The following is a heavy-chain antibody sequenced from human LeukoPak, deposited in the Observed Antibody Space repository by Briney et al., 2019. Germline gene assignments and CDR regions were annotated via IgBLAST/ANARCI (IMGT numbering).Heavy chain of an antibody. CDR1: GFTFSSYG. CDR3: ARDRDYGDYPYYFDY. V-gene: IGHV3-30*03. D-gene: IGHD4-17*01. Sequence: GRSLRLSCAASGFTFSSYGMHWVRQAPGKGLEWVAVISYDGSNKYYADSVKGRFTISRDNSKNTLYLQMNSLRAEDTAVYYCARDRDYGDYPYYFDYWGQGTLVTVSS. CDR2: ISYDGSNK. J-gene: IGHJ4*02.